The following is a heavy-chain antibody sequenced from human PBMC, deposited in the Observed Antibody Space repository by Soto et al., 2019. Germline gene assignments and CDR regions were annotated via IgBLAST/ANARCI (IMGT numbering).Heavy chain of an antibody. CDR2: IYYSGST. D-gene: IGHD6-19*01. Sequence: SETLSLTCTVSGGSVSSGSYYWSWIRQPPGKGLEWIGYIYYSGSTNYNPSLKSRVTISVDTSKNQFSLKLSSVTAADTAVYYCARDQAVAGMNWFDPWGQGTLVTVSS. J-gene: IGHJ5*02. CDR3: ARDQAVAGMNWFDP. V-gene: IGHV4-61*01. CDR1: GGSVSSGSYY.